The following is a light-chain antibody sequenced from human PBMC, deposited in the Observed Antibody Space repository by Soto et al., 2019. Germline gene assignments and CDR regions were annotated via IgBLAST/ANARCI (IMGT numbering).Light chain of an antibody. V-gene: IGKV3-15*01. CDR1: QSVSSN. CDR3: QQYNNWWT. CDR2: GAS. J-gene: IGKJ1*01. Sequence: EIVMTQSPATLSVSPGERATLSCRASQSVSSNLAWYKQKPGQAPRLLIYGASTRATGIPARFSGSGSGTEFTLTISSLQSEDFAVYYWQQYNNWWTFGQGTKVEIK.